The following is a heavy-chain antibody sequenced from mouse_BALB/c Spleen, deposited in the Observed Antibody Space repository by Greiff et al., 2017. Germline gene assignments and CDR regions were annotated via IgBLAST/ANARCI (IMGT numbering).Heavy chain of an antibody. J-gene: IGHJ4*01. CDR2: ISSGGGST. Sequence: EVQGVESGGGLVKPGGSLKLSCAASGFAFSSYDMSWVRQTPEKRLEWVAYISSGGGSTYYPDTVKGRFTISRDNAKNTLYLQMSSLKSEDTAMYYCARGGTTASMDYWGQGTSVTVSS. CDR1: GFAFSSYD. CDR3: ARGGTTASMDY. V-gene: IGHV5-12-1*01. D-gene: IGHD1-2*01.